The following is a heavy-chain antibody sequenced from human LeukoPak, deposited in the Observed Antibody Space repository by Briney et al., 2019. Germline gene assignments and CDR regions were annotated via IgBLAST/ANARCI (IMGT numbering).Heavy chain of an antibody. CDR1: GDSVSSNSAA. CDR3: ARDRNFGGSYNTIDY. J-gene: IGHJ4*02. CDR2: TYFRSKWY. D-gene: IGHD1-26*01. V-gene: IGHV6-1*01. Sequence: SQTLSLTCAISGDSVSSNSAAWSWIRQSPSRGLEWLGRTYFRSKWYNAVSVKSRITINPDTSKNQVSLQLNSVTPEDTAVYYCARDRNFGGSYNTIDYWGQGTLVTVSP.